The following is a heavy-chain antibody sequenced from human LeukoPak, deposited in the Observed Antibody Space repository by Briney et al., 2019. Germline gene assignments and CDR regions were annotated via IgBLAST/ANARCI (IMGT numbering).Heavy chain of an antibody. J-gene: IGHJ5*02. CDR1: GGTFSSYA. V-gene: IGHV1-69*04. Sequence: EASVKVSCKASGGTFSSYAISWVRQAPGQGLEWMGRIIPILGIANYAQKFQGRVTITADKSTSTAYMELSSLRSEDTAVYYCARKGWNFNNWFDPWGQGTLVTVSS. CDR2: IIPILGIA. D-gene: IGHD1-1*01. CDR3: ARKGWNFNNWFDP.